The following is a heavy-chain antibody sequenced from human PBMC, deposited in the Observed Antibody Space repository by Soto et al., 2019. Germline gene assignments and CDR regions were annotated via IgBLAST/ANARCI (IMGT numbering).Heavy chain of an antibody. CDR2: IYYSGRT. J-gene: IGHJ4*02. D-gene: IGHD2-21*02. V-gene: IGHV4-39*01. CDR3: ARQRTTVVTQAYFDH. CDR1: GESISSSSYY. Sequence: KTSETLSLTCTVSGESISSSSYYWGWIRQPPGKGLEWIGSIYYSGRTYYNPSFKSRVTISIDTSKNQFSLKLSSVTATDTAVYYCARQRTTVVTQAYFDHWGQGALVTVSS.